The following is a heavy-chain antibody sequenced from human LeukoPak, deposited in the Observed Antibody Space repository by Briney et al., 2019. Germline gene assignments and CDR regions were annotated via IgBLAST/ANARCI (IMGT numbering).Heavy chain of an antibody. CDR2: ISGSASTI. V-gene: IGHV3-48*04. CDR3: VRESGYTYGSGY. Sequence: GGTLRLSCAASGFTFSTYGMSWVRQAPGKGLEWISFISGSASTIYYAESVKGRFTISRDNAKKSLYLQMNSLRAEDTAVYYCVRESGYTYGSGYWGQGTLVTVSS. CDR1: GFTFSTYG. D-gene: IGHD5-18*01. J-gene: IGHJ4*02.